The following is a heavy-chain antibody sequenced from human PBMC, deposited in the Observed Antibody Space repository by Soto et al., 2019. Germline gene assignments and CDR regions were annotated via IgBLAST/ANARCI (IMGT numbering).Heavy chain of an antibody. CDR3: AQMAQYYGSGSYYNVGPNWFDP. CDR2: IYWDDDK. J-gene: IGHJ5*02. Sequence: QITLKESGPPLVKPTQTLTLTCTFSGFSLSTSGVGVGWIRQPPGKALEWLALIYWDDDKRYSPSLKSRLNIAKQPSKNHVVLTTTGMDPVDTATYYCAQMAQYYGSGSYYNVGPNWFDPWGQGTLVTVSS. D-gene: IGHD3-10*01. V-gene: IGHV2-5*02. CDR1: GFSLSTSGVG.